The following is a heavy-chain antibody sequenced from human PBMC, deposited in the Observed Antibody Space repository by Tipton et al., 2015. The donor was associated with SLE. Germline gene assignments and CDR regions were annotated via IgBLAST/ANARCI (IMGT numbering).Heavy chain of an antibody. J-gene: IGHJ4*02. CDR3: ARWCTTYGFRY. CDR1: GGSISSYY. V-gene: IGHV4-59*08. CDR2: IYYSGST. D-gene: IGHD3-10*01. Sequence: LRLSCTVSGGSISSYYWSWIRQPPGKGLEWIGYIYYSGSTNYNPSLKSRVTISVDTSKTQFSLKLNSVTAADTAVYYCARWCTTYGFRYWGQGTLVTVSS.